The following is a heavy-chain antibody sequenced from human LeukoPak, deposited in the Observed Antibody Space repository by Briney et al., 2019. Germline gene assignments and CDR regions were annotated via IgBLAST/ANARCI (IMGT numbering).Heavy chain of an antibody. J-gene: IGHJ4*02. Sequence: PSETLSLTRTVSGASISSGGYYWNWIRQHPGKGLEWIGYMYHSGSTHYNPSLRSRVNISVDTSKNQFSLKLSSVSAADTAVYYCARYDVLTGYFSYWGQRTLVTVSS. CDR1: GASISSGGYY. CDR2: MYHSGST. D-gene: IGHD3-9*01. CDR3: ARYDVLTGYFSY. V-gene: IGHV4-31*03.